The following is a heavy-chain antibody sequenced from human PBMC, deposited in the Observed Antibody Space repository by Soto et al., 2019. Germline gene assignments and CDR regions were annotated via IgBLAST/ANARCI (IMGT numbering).Heavy chain of an antibody. Sequence: EVQLLESGGDLVQPGGSLRLSCAASGFTFSNCAMSWVRQAPGKGLEWISAISGSGGTYYADSVKVRFTVSRDNSKNTLYLHMNSLRAEDTSLYYCARDAPYSNSWADFDSWGQGTLVTVTS. CDR2: ISGSGGT. J-gene: IGHJ4*02. CDR3: ARDAPYSNSWADFDS. D-gene: IGHD4-4*01. CDR1: GFTFSNCA. V-gene: IGHV3-23*01.